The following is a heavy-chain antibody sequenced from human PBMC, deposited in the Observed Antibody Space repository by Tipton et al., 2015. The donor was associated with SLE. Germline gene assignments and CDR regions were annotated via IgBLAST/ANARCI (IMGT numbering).Heavy chain of an antibody. J-gene: IGHJ3*02. CDR3: GRQMAAGYDAFDI. Sequence: QLVQSGAEVKKPGESLKISCKGSGYSFTRYWIGWVRQMPGKGLEWMGIIYPDDSDTRYSPPSQGQVTISADKSITTAYLQLSSLKASDTAMYYCGRQMAAGYDAFDIWGQGTMVTVSS. CDR2: IYPDDSDT. V-gene: IGHV5-51*01. D-gene: IGHD1-1*01. CDR1: GYSFTRYW.